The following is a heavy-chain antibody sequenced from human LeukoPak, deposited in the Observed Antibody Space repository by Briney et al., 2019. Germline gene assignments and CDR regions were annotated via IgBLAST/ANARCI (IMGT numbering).Heavy chain of an antibody. CDR2: IIPILGIA. V-gene: IGHV1-69*04. J-gene: IGHJ4*02. Sequence: SVKVSCKASGGTFSSYAISWVRQAPGQGLEWMGRIIPILGIANYAQKFQGRVTITADKSTSTAYMELSSLRSEDTAVYYCAREGRRSTVTTGPGYWGQGTLVTVSS. CDR1: GGTFSSYA. CDR3: AREGRRSTVTTGPGY. D-gene: IGHD4-17*01.